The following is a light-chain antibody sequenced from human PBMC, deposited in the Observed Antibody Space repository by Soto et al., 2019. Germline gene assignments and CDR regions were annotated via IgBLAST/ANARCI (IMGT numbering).Light chain of an antibody. CDR3: CSYAGSSTFYV. Sequence: QSVLTQPASVSGSPGQSITISCTGTSSDVGSYNLVSWYQQHPGKDPKLMIYEGSKRPSGVSKRFSGSKSGNTASLTISGFQAEDEADYYCCSYAGSSTFYVFGTGTKVTV. CDR2: EGS. J-gene: IGLJ1*01. CDR1: SSDVGSYNL. V-gene: IGLV2-23*01.